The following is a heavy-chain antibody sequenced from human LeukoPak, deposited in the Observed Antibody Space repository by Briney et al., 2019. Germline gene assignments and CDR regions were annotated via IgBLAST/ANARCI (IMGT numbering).Heavy chain of an antibody. D-gene: IGHD5-12*01. CDR2: ISGSGGST. V-gene: IGHV3-23*01. CDR3: AKGNIVATIRVFPDAFDI. J-gene: IGHJ3*02. CDR1: GFTFSSYA. Sequence: QPGGSLRLSCAASGFTFSSYAMSWVRQAPGKGLEWVSAISGSGGSTYYADSVKGRFTISRDNSKNTLYLQMNSLRAEDTAVYYCAKGNIVATIRVFPDAFDIWGQGTMVTVSS.